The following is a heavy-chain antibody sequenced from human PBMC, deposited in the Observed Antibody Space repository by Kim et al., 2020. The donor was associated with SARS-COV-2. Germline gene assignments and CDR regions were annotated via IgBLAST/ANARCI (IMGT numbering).Heavy chain of an antibody. CDR3: ARDWGTTVTTLGAFDI. D-gene: IGHD4-17*01. CDR2: IYYSGST. V-gene: IGHV4-31*03. Sequence: SETLSLTCTVSGGSISSGGYYWSWIRQHPGKGLEWIGYIYYSGSTYYNPSLKSRVTISVDTSKNQFSLKLSSVTAADTAVYYCARDWGTTVTTLGAFDIWGQGTMVTVSS. CDR1: GGSISSGGYY. J-gene: IGHJ3*02.